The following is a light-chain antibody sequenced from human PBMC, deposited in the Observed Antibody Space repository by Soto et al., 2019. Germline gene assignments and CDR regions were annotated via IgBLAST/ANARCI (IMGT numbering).Light chain of an antibody. J-gene: IGKJ3*01. CDR2: DAS. Sequence: EIVLTQSPGTLSLSPGERATLSCRASQSVSSYLAWYQQKPGQAPRLLIYDASNRATAIPDRFSGSGSGTDFTLTISRLEPEDFSVYYCHQYGTAPLTFGPGTKVDI. V-gene: IGKV3-20*01. CDR1: QSVSSY. CDR3: HQYGTAPLT.